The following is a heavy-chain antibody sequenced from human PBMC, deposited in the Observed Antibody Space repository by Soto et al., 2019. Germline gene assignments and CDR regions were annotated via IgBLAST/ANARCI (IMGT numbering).Heavy chain of an antibody. CDR3: ASSSLSGMDV. CDR1: GGSISSGYYY. CDR2: IYYSGNT. J-gene: IGHJ6*02. Sequence: KASETLSLTCSVSGGSISSGYYYWSWSRQPPGKGLGWIGNIYYSGNTYYNPSLKSRLIISIDTSKHQFSLKVCSVTAADSSVYYCASSSLSGMDVWGQGTTVTVSS. V-gene: IGHV4-30-4*01. D-gene: IGHD2-2*01.